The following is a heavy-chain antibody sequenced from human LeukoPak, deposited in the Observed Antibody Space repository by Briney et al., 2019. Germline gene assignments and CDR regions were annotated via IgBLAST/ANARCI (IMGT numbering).Heavy chain of an antibody. Sequence: SQTLSLTCTVSGGSISSGDYYWSWIRQPPGKGLEWIGYIYYSGSTYYNPSLKSRVTISVDTSKNQFSLKLSSVTAADTAVYYCAGGLEDTMITFGGVIVQTYYFDYWGQGTLVTVSS. J-gene: IGHJ4*02. CDR3: AGGLEDTMITFGGVIVQTYYFDY. CDR1: GGSISSGDYY. V-gene: IGHV4-30-4*01. CDR2: IYYSGST. D-gene: IGHD3-16*02.